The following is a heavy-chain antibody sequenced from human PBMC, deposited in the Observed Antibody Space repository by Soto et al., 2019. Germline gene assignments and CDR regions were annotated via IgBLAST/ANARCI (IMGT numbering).Heavy chain of an antibody. V-gene: IGHV2-5*02. CDR3: ARLEYYYDSSGYYYGDY. Sequence: QITLKESGPTLVKPTQTLTLTCTFSGVSLSTSGVGVGWIRQPPGKALEWLALIYWDDDKRYSPSLKSRLTITKDTSNNQVVLTMTNMDPVDTATYYCARLEYYYDSSGYYYGDYWGQGTLVTVSS. CDR2: IYWDDDK. CDR1: GVSLSTSGVG. D-gene: IGHD3-22*01. J-gene: IGHJ4*02.